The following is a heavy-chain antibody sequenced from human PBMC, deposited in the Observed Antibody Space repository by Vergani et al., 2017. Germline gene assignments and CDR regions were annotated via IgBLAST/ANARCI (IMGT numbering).Heavy chain of an antibody. CDR2: ISGSGGST. D-gene: IGHD3-10*01. J-gene: IGHJ3*02. Sequence: VQLLESGGGLVQPGGSLRLSCAASGFTFSSYAMSWVRQAPGKGREWVSAISGSGGSTYYADSVKGRFTISGDNSKNTLYLQMNSLRAEDTAVYYCALPGAGAFDIWGQGTMVTGSS. CDR3: ALPGAGAFDI. CDR1: GFTFSSYA. V-gene: IGHV3-23*01.